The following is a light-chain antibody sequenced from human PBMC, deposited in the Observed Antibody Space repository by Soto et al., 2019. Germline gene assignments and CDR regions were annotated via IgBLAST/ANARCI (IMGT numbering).Light chain of an antibody. Sequence: EIVLTQSPGTLSLSPGERATLSCRASQSVSDSSLAWYHQKPGQAPRLLIYGASRRATGIPDTFSGSGSGTDFTLTISSLKPEDFATYYCQQTYGAPLTFGGGTKVEI. CDR2: GAS. V-gene: IGKV3-20*01. J-gene: IGKJ4*01. CDR3: QQTYGAPLT. CDR1: QSVSDSS.